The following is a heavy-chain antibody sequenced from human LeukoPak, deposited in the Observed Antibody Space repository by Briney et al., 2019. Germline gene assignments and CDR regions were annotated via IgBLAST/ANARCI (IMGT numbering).Heavy chain of an antibody. CDR1: GFTFSSYG. V-gene: IGHV3-33*01. CDR3: ARDHEIVVVPLLVDY. Sequence: SGGSLRLSCAASGFTFSSYGMHWVRQAPGKGLGWVAVIWYDGSNKYYADSVKGRFTISRDNSKNTLYLQMNSLRAEDTAVYYCARDHEIVVVPLLVDYWGQGTLVTVSS. D-gene: IGHD3-22*01. J-gene: IGHJ4*02. CDR2: IWYDGSNK.